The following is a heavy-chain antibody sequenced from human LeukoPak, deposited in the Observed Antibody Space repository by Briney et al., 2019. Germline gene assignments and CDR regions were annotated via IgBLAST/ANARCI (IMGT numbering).Heavy chain of an antibody. V-gene: IGHV4-39*07. J-gene: IGHJ6*02. CDR1: GGSISSSSYY. CDR2: IYYSGST. CDR3: AREIVSSSSGGMDV. Sequence: SGTLSLTCTVSGGSISSSSYYWGWIRQPPGKGLEWIGSIYYSGSTYYNPSLKSRVTISVDTSKNQFSLKLSSVTAADTAVYYCAREIVSSSSGGMDVWGQGTTVTVSS. D-gene: IGHD6-13*01.